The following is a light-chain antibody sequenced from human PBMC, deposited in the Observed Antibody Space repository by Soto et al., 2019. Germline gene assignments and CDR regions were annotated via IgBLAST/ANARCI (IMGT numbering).Light chain of an antibody. CDR1: SSNIGAGYD. CDR2: AVT. V-gene: IGLV1-40*01. CDR3: QSYDRSLSGGV. Sequence: QSVLTQPPSVSGAPGQRATISCTGGSSNIGAGYDVHWYQQLPGAAPKLLIAAVTSRPSGVPDRFSGSKSGTSAYLAITGLQAEDEADYYCQSYDRSLSGGVFGGGTKLTVL. J-gene: IGLJ3*02.